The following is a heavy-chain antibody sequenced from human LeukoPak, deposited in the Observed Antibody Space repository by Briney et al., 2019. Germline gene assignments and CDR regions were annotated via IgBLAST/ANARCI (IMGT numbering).Heavy chain of an antibody. J-gene: IGHJ3*02. Sequence: PGGSLRLSCAASGFTFSSYSMNWVRPAPGKGVEWVSYISSSRSTTYYADSVKGRFTISRDNAKNSLYLQMNSLRAEDTAVYYCAREPMITMVRGAIEHDAFDIWGQGTMVTVSS. CDR2: ISSSRSTT. V-gene: IGHV3-48*01. CDR1: GFTFSSYS. CDR3: AREPMITMVRGAIEHDAFDI. D-gene: IGHD3-10*01.